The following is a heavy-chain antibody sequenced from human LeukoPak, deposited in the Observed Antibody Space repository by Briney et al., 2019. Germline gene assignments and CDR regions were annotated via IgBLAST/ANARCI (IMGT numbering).Heavy chain of an antibody. CDR2: IRTSAASAYNT. CDR3: ARDQRFAFDY. V-gene: IGHV3-48*02. Sequence: GGSLRLSCAASGFTFSSYWMNWVRQAPGRGLEWVANIRTSAASAYNTNYADSVQGRVIISRDDAKKTLYLHMNGLRDGDTAVYYCARDQRFAFDYWGQGILVTVSS. J-gene: IGHJ4*02. CDR1: GFTFSSYW. D-gene: IGHD3-16*01.